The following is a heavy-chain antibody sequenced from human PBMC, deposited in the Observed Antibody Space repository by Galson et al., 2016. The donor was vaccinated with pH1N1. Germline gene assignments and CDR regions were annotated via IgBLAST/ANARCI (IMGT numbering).Heavy chain of an antibody. CDR2: ISPSNGGT. J-gene: IGHJ4*02. CDR1: GYIFTRDY. D-gene: IGHD7-27*01. V-gene: IGHV1-46*03. Sequence: SVKVSCTASGYIFTRDYFHWVRQAPGQGLEWMGVISPSNGGTTFAQKFQGLVTMTRDTSTSTVYMEVSSLKSDDTAVYYCIRDLGRLRDFWGQGTLVTVSS. CDR3: IRDLGRLRDF.